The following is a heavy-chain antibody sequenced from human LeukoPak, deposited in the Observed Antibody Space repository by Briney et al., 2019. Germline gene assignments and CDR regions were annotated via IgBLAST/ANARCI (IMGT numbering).Heavy chain of an antibody. V-gene: IGHV3-7*01. CDR2: IKHDGSEK. J-gene: IGHJ4*02. D-gene: IGHD3-3*01. Sequence: GGSLRLSCAASGFIFTGYFVSWVRQAPGKGLEWVASIKHDGSEKYYVDSVRGRFTISRDNTKNLLYLQMSSLRAEDTAVYYCATDRGWRTSGYYLYYFEYWGQGTLVTFSS. CDR3: ATDRGWRTSGYYLYYFEY. CDR1: GFIFTGYF.